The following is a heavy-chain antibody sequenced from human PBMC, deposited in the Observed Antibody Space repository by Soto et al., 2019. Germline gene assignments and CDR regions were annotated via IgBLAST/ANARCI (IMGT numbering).Heavy chain of an antibody. V-gene: IGHV1-3*01. J-gene: IGHJ6*02. CDR3: ARSPHRIQLWSENYYYYYGMDV. CDR1: GYTFTSYA. CDR2: INAGNGNT. D-gene: IGHD5-18*01. Sequence: ASVKVSCKASGYTFTSYAMHWVRQAPGQRLEWMGWINAGNGNTKYSQKFQGRVTITRDTSASTACMELSSLRSEDTAVYYCARSPHRIQLWSENYYYYYGMDVWGQGTTVTVSS.